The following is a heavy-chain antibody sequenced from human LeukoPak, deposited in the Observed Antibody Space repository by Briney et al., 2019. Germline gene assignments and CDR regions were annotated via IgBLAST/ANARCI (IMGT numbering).Heavy chain of an antibody. CDR2: IRSKTHGETT. CDR3: TRGRSGWYTISDY. D-gene: IGHD6-19*01. V-gene: IGHV3-49*04. CDR1: GFTLGDHA. Sequence: GGSLRLSCTASGFTLGDHAMSCVRQAPGKGLEWVTFIRSKTHGETTEYAASVKGRFTISRDDSKSIAYLKMNSLKPEDTAVYYCTRGRSGWYTISDYWGQGTLVTVSS. J-gene: IGHJ4*02.